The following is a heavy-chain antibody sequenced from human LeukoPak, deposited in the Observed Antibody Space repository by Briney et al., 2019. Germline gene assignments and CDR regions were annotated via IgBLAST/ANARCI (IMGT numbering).Heavy chain of an antibody. CDR3: ARFQWLVLFDY. D-gene: IGHD6-19*01. CDR1: GYPFTNYW. J-gene: IGHJ4*02. V-gene: IGHV5-51*01. CDR2: IYPDDSDT. Sequence: GESLQISCQVSGYPFTNYWIGWVRPMPGKGLEWMGIIYPDDSDTRYSPSFQGQVTISVDKSISTTYLQWSSLKASDTAIYYCARFQWLVLFDYWGQGTLVTVSS.